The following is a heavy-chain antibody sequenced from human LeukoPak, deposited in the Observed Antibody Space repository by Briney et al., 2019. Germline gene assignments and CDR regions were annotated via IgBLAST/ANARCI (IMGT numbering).Heavy chain of an antibody. D-gene: IGHD3-3*01. CDR3: ARDYDFWSGYYIEFGNFDY. V-gene: IGHV3-21*01. CDR2: ISSSSSYI. CDR1: GFTFSSYS. Sequence: GGSLRLSCAASGFTFSSYSMNWVRQAPGKGLEWVSSISSSSSYIYYADSVKGRFTISRDNAKNSLYLQMNSLRAEDTAVYYCARDYDFWSGYYIEFGNFDYWGQGTLVTVSS. J-gene: IGHJ4*02.